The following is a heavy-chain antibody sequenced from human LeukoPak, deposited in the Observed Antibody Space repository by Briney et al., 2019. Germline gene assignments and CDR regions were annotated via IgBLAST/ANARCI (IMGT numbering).Heavy chain of an antibody. CDR1: GGSFSGYY. CDR3: ARGSRRVGATPRTNSGKYYFGY. D-gene: IGHD1-26*01. CDR2: INHSGST. J-gene: IGHJ4*02. V-gene: IGHV4-34*01. Sequence: SSETLSLTCAVYGGSFSGYYWSWVRQPPGKGLEWIGEINHSGSTNYNPSLKSRVTISVDTSKNQFSLKLSSVTAADTAVYYCARGSRRVGATPRTNSGKYYFGYWGQGTLVTVSS.